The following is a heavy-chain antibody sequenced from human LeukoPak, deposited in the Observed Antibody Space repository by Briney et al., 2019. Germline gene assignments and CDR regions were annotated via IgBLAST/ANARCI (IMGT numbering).Heavy chain of an antibody. CDR3: GRVSQWAFDY. V-gene: IGHV3-7*01. J-gene: IGHJ4*02. CDR2: IKEDGSEK. CDR1: GFTFSNYW. D-gene: IGHD2-8*01. Sequence: GGSLRLSXAASGFTFSNYWMSWVRQAPGKGLEWVANIKEDGSEKYYVDSVKGRFTISRDNAKNSLYLQVNSLRAEDTAVYYCGRVSQWAFDYWGQGTLVTVSS.